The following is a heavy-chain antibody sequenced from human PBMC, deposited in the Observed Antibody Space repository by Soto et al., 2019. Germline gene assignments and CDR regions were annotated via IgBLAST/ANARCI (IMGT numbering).Heavy chain of an antibody. J-gene: IGHJ4*02. Sequence: QVQLVQSGAEVKKPGSSVKVSCKTSGDSFRTHSVSWVRQAPGQGLEWMGGIIPILGPAKYAQKFQGRVTITVDESTNTVYMELRSLRSEDTAVYYCARLWGIGDLDSWGLGTRVTVSS. CDR3: ARLWGIGDLDS. CDR1: GDSFRTHS. D-gene: IGHD2-21*01. V-gene: IGHV1-69*16. CDR2: IIPILGPA.